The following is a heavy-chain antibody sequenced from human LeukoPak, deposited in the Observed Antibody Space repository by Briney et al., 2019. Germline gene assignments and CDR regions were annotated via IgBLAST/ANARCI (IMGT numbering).Heavy chain of an antibody. CDR2: IYYSGST. V-gene: IGHV4-59*01. J-gene: IGHJ5*02. CDR1: GGSISSYY. D-gene: IGHD3-3*01. CDR3: ARYNSDDFWSGKNWFDP. Sequence: SETLSLTCTVSGGSISSYYWSWIRQPPGKGLEWIGYIYYSGSTNYNPSLKSRVTISVDTSKNQFSLKLSSVTAADTAVYYCARYNSDDFWSGKNWFDPWGQGTLVTVSS.